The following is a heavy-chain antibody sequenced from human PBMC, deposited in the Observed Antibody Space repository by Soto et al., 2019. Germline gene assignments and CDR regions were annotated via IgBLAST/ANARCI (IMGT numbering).Heavy chain of an antibody. CDR3: ASLRWELENSYYYYGMDV. D-gene: IGHD1-26*01. CDR2: ISGSGGST. J-gene: IGHJ6*02. V-gene: IGHV3-23*01. Sequence: GGSLRLSCAASGFTFSSYAMSWVRQAPGKGLEWVSAISGSGGSTYYADSVKGRFTISRDNSKNTLYLQMNSLRAEDTAVYYCASLRWELENSYYYYGMDVWGQGTTVTVSS. CDR1: GFTFSSYA.